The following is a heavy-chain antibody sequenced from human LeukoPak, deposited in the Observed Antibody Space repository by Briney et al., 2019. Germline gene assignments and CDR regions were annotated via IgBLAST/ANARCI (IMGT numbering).Heavy chain of an antibody. Sequence: GSLRLSCAASGFTFSSYAMSWVRQAPGKGLEWIGEINHSGSTNYNPSLKSRVTISVDTSKNQFSLKLSSVTAADTAVYYCARGREEYYYDSSGVISDYWGQGTLVTVSS. D-gene: IGHD3-22*01. CDR2: INHSGST. V-gene: IGHV4-34*01. J-gene: IGHJ4*02. CDR1: GFTFSSYA. CDR3: ARGREEYYYDSSGVISDY.